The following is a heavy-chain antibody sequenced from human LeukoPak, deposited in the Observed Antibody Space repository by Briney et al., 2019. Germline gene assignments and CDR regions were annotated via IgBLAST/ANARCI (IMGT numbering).Heavy chain of an antibody. CDR1: GFTFSSYA. CDR2: IWYDGSNK. J-gene: IGHJ4*02. CDR3: AKDYRGYYGSSAWDY. V-gene: IGHV3-30*02. Sequence: GGSLRLSCAASGFTFSSYAMHWVRQAPGKGLEWVAFIWYDGSNKDYTDSVKGRFTISRDNAKNRLHLQMNSLRAEDTAVYYCAKDYRGYYGSSAWDYWGQGALVTVSS. D-gene: IGHD3-22*01.